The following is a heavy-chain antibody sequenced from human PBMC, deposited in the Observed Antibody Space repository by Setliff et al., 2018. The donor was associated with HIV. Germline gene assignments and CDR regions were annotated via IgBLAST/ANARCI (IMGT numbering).Heavy chain of an antibody. D-gene: IGHD3-10*01. CDR3: ARVEYYGSGSYYYNWYFDL. Sequence: SETLSLTCAVSGYSISSAYYWGWIRQPPGKGLEWIASIYHSGSTYYNPSLKSRVTISVDTSKNQFSLRLSSVTAADTAVYCCARVEYYGSGSYYYNWYFDLWGRGTLVTVSS. CDR2: IYHSGST. CDR1: GYSISSAYY. J-gene: IGHJ2*01. V-gene: IGHV4-38-2*01.